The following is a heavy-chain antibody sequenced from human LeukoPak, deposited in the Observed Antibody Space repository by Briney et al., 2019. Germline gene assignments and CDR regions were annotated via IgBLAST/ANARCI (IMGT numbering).Heavy chain of an antibody. CDR2: INHSGST. CDR3: ARVWRGYNSWWGLDY. D-gene: IGHD5-24*01. Sequence: SETLSLTCAVYGGSFSGYYWTWIRQPPGKGLEWIGEINHSGSTNYNPSLKSRVTISVDTSKNQFSLKLSSVTAADTAVYYCARVWRGYNSWWGLDYWGQGTLVTVSS. V-gene: IGHV4-34*01. J-gene: IGHJ4*02. CDR1: GGSFSGYY.